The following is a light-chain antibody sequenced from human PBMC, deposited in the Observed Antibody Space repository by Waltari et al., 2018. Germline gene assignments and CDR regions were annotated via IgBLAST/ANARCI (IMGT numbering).Light chain of an antibody. CDR2: EDS. CDR1: SGSIADNY. J-gene: IGLJ2*01. CDR3: QSYNNNNHVI. V-gene: IGLV6-57*04. Sequence: FMLTQPHSVSQSPGKTGTISCTRSSGSIADNYVQWYQQRTGSAPNALIFEDSQRPPWVPDRFSGSIDTSSNSASLTISGLKTEDEADYFCQSYNNNNHVIFGGGTKLTVL.